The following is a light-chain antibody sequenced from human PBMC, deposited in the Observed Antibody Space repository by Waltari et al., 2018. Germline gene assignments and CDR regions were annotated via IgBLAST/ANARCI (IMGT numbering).Light chain of an antibody. CDR2: AAS. CDR3: QQYNSALLT. CDR1: QGISNY. Sequence: DMKMTKSPSSLSASVGDRVTPACRASQGISNYLAWYQQRPGKVPKLLIYAASTLQSGVPSRFSGSGSGTNFTLTISSLQPEDVATYYCQQYNSALLTFGGGTKVEIK. V-gene: IGKV1-27*01. J-gene: IGKJ4*01.